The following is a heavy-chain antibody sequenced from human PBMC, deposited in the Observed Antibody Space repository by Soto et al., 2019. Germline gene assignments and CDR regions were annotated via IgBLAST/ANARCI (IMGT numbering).Heavy chain of an antibody. CDR1: GYTCTSYG. V-gene: IGHV1-18*01. CDR3: AREPNYLVY. D-gene: IGHD2-8*01. J-gene: IGHJ4*02. CDR2: LSAYNGNT. Sequence: QVQLVQSGAEVKKPGASVKVSSQSSGYTCTSYGISRVRQAPGQGPEWMGWLSAYNGNTKYAQKLQGRVTMTTETSTSTAAMELRSLSSDDTAVYYCAREPNYLVYWGQGTLVAVSS.